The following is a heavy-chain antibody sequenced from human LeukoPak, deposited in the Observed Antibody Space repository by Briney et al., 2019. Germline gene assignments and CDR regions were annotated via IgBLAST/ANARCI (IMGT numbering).Heavy chain of an antibody. V-gene: IGHV4-59*01. CDR1: GVSISSYY. J-gene: IGHJ4*02. CDR3: ARAWSDGTGYFIDF. Sequence: KPSETLSLTCSVSGVSISSYYWSWVRQPPGKGLEWIGYMYSSGRNNYNSSLKSRVTIALDTSQNQFSLKLRPVTAADTAVYYCARAWSDGTGYFIDFWGQGILVAVSS. CDR2: MYSSGRN. D-gene: IGHD3-22*01.